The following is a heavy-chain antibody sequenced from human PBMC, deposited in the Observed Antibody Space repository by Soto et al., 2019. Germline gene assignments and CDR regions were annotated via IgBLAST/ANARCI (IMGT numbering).Heavy chain of an antibody. J-gene: IGHJ4*02. Sequence: QITLKESGPPLVEPTQTLTLTCTYSGFSLRTTGVGVGWIRQPPGKALEWLGIIYWNDDKRYSPSLKNRFTLTSDISKSQVALTMTNMDPVDTATYYCAHTWGLPFDYWGQGTLVIVSS. V-gene: IGHV2-5*01. CDR3: AHTWGLPFDY. CDR2: IYWNDDK. CDR1: GFSLRTTGVG. D-gene: IGHD3-16*01.